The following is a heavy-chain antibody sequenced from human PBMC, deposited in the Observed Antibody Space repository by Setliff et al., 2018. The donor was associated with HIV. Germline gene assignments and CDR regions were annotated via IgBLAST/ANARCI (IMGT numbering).Heavy chain of an antibody. Sequence: ASVKVACKASGYTLTDYYIHWLRQAPGQGLEWMGRMNPKSGGTNYVQKFQGRVTMTRDTSINTAYLELSRLRSDDTAVYYCAKDRTETGTTLHVWGKGTTVTVSS. CDR2: MNPKSGGT. CDR1: GYTLTDYY. CDR3: AKDRTETGTTLHV. D-gene: IGHD1-7*01. J-gene: IGHJ6*04. V-gene: IGHV1-2*06.